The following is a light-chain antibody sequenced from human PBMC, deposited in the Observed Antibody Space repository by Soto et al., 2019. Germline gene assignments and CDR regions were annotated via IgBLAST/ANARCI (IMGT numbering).Light chain of an antibody. CDR2: DAS. CDR1: QSVSSY. V-gene: IGKV3-11*01. J-gene: IGKJ5*01. CDR3: QQRSNWPIT. Sequence: EIVLTQSPATLSLSPGERATLSCRASQSVSSYLAWYQQKPGQAPRLLIYDASNRATGIPARFSGSGSGTDFPLTISSLEPADFAVSYCQQRSNWPITFGQGTPRENK.